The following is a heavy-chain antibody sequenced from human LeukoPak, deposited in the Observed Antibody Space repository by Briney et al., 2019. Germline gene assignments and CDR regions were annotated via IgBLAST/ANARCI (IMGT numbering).Heavy chain of an antibody. D-gene: IGHD6-13*01. CDR1: GYTFTGYY. CDR2: INPNSGGT. V-gene: IGHV1-2*02. J-gene: IGHJ5*02. CDR3: ERAPRQLVTKGWFDP. Sequence: ASVKVSCKASGYTFTGYYMHWVRQAPGQGLEWVGWINPNSGGTNYAQKFQGRVTMTRDTSISTAYMELSRLRSDDTAVYYCERAPRQLVTKGWFDPWGQGTLVTVSS.